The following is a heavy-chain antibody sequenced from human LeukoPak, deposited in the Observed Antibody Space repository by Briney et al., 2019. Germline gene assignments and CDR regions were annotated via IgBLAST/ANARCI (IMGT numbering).Heavy chain of an antibody. CDR1: GGSISSYY. V-gene: IGHV4-59*01. Sequence: SETLSLPCTVSGGSISSYYWSWIRQPPGKGLEWIGHIYSSGSTNYNPSLKSRVTISVDTSKNQFSLKLSSVTAADTAVYYCARNYDSSGYTAFGYWGRGTLLTVSS. CDR3: ARNYDSSGYTAFGY. CDR2: IYSSGST. D-gene: IGHD3-22*01. J-gene: IGHJ4*02.